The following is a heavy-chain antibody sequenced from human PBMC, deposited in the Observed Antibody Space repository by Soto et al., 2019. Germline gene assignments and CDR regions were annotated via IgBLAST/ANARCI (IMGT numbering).Heavy chain of an antibody. V-gene: IGHV4-59*01. CDR3: ARDRGGITVSSKPLGEWFDP. D-gene: IGHD3-16*01. J-gene: IGHJ5*02. Sequence: QVQLQESGPGLLRPSETLSLTCTVSGVSIDNFFWSWIRQTPGKGLEWIGYVSQGGPTASMSEGETTSYNPSLESRATISLDLPKNQFSLKLTSVTAADTAVYYCARDRGGITVSSKPLGEWFDPWGQGTLVTVSS. CDR1: GVSIDNFF. CDR2: VSQGGPTASMSEGETT.